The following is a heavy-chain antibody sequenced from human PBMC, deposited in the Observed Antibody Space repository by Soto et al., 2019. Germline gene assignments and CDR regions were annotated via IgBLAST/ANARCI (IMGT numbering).Heavy chain of an antibody. V-gene: IGHV4-59*08. J-gene: IGHJ4*02. CDR2: TDYSGNT. Sequence: HVQLQESGPGLGRPSETLSLTCTVSSDSISSYYWIWIRQSPGKGLEWIGYTDYSGNTNYNPSLKSRVTISGDTSKNQFSLRLSSVTAADTAVYYCARAVGDPLYYLDYWGQGTLVTVSS. CDR3: ARAVGDPLYYLDY. D-gene: IGHD6-19*01. CDR1: SDSISSYY.